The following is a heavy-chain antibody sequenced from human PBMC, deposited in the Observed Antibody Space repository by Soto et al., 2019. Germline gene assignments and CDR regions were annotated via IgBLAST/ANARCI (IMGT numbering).Heavy chain of an antibody. CDR3: AKDRLNGNSVWDAFDI. J-gene: IGHJ3*02. CDR2: SVGGGDT. CDR1: TFTSSNFS. Sequence: GGSLRLACAASTFTSSNFSISWVRQAPGKGLEWVSSVGGGDTYYADSVEGRFTISRDNSKSTVYLQLSSLSAGDTAVYYCAKDRLNGNSVWDAFDIWGQGTMVTVSS. V-gene: IGHV3-23*01. D-gene: IGHD1-1*01.